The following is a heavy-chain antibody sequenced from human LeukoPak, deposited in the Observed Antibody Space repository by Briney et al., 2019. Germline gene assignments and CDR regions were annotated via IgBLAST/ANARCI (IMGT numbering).Heavy chain of an antibody. J-gene: IGHJ3*02. Sequence: SQTLSLTCTVSGASISSESYHWSWIRQPAEKGLEWIGRMYTSGSTNYNPSLKSRVTMSVDMSKNQFSLKLSSVTAADTAVYYCARDHDSSGYYDDAFDIWGQGTMVTVSS. CDR2: MYTSGST. CDR3: ARDHDSSGYYDDAFDI. V-gene: IGHV4-61*02. CDR1: GASISSESYH. D-gene: IGHD3-22*01.